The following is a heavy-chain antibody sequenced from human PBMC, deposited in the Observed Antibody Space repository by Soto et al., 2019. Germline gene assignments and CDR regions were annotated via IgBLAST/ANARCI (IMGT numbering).Heavy chain of an antibody. D-gene: IGHD4-4*01. Sequence: QVQLQESCPGLVKPSETLALSCAVSCVSITRTDWWCWVRQPPGKGLQWIGEVSLGGGDNYNPSLKRRVPIAVDNSKNQFSLTLTSVTAAVTAVYFCAGSTADTTLKASSFWGQGTLVTVSS. J-gene: IGHJ4*02. V-gene: IGHV4-4*02. CDR2: VSLGGGD. CDR3: AGSTADTTLKASSF. CDR1: CVSITRTDW.